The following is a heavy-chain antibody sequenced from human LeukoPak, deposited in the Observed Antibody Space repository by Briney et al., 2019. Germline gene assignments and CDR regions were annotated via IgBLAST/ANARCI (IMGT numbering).Heavy chain of an antibody. D-gene: IGHD6-19*01. CDR2: IYHSGTT. CDR3: ARVASSVRDDAFDI. CDR1: VYVVSRGYY. Sequence: SETLSLTCTVSVYVVSRGYYWDWIRQPPGKGLEWIASIYHSGTTYYNPSLKGRVTISLDTSRNQLSLRLTSVTAADTAVYYCARVASSVRDDAFDIWGQGTMVTVSS. V-gene: IGHV4-38-2*02. J-gene: IGHJ3*02.